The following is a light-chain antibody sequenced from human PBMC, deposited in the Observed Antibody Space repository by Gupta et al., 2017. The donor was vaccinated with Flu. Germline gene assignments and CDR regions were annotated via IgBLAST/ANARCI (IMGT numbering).Light chain of an antibody. CDR1: QSIARN. J-gene: IGKJ1*01. CDR2: GGS. CDR3: LQYHNWPRT. V-gene: IGKV3-15*01. Sequence: PAPLSVSPRARTSLYCRARQSIARNGVGYQQKPGQAPRLLIYGGSTRATGIPARFSGSGSGTEFTLTISSLQSEDFGVYYCLQYHNWPRTFGEGNKVEIK.